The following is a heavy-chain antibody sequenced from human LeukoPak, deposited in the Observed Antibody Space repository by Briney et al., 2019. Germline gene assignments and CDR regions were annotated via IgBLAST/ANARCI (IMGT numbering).Heavy chain of an antibody. Sequence: GGSLRLSCAASGFTFSSYWMSWVRQAPGKGLEWVANIKQDGSEKYYVDSVKGRFTISRDNAKNSLYLQMNSLRAEDTAVYYCARTPRGYDYVWGSYRGYFDYWGQGTLVTVSS. J-gene: IGHJ4*02. CDR2: IKQDGSEK. CDR1: GFTFSSYW. V-gene: IGHV3-7*01. D-gene: IGHD3-16*01. CDR3: ARTPRGYDYVWGSYRGYFDY.